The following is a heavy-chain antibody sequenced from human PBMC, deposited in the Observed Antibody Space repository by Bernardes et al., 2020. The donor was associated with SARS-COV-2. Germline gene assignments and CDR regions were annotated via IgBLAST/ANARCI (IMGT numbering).Heavy chain of an antibody. CDR2: ITTNTGTP. D-gene: IGHD3-16*01. CDR3: ARGRVMGWGTGIHYGMDV. CDR1: GYTFTSYA. Sequence: ASVKVSCKASGYTFTSYAMNWVRQAPGQGLEWMGWITTNTGTPTYAQGFTGRFVFSLDTSVSTAYLQISSLKAEDTAVYYCARGRVMGWGTGIHYGMDVWGQGTTVTVSS. J-gene: IGHJ6*02. V-gene: IGHV7-4-1*02.